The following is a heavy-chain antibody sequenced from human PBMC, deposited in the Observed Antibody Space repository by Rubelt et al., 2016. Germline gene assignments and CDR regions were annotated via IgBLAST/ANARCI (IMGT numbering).Heavy chain of an antibody. CDR2: IYHSGST. D-gene: IGHD2-15*01. Sequence: QLQLQESGPGLVKPSETLSLTCTVSGGSISSENFYWDWIRQPPGKGLERIGSIYHSGSTYYNSSLKSRVTISVDTSKNQFSLKLSSVTAADTAVYYCATHSPANDYWGQGTLVTVSS. V-gene: IGHV4-39*07. CDR1: GGSISSENFY. J-gene: IGHJ4*02. CDR3: ATHSPANDY.